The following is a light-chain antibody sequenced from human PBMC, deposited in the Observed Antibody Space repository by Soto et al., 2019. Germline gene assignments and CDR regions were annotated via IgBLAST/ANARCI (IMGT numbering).Light chain of an antibody. CDR1: SSDVGGYDY. CDR2: EVS. Sequence: QSVLTQPASVAGSPGQSITISCTGTSSDVGGYDYVSWYQQHPGKAPKLMIYEVSNRPSGVSHRFSGSKSGNTASLTISGLQPEDEADYYCSSYTTRSTDVFGTGTKLTVL. V-gene: IGLV2-14*01. CDR3: SSYTTRSTDV. J-gene: IGLJ1*01.